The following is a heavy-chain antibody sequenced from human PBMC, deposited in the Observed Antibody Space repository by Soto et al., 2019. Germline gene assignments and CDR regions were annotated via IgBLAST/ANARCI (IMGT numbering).Heavy chain of an antibody. CDR1: GFTFSSYG. V-gene: IGHV3-30*18. D-gene: IGHD5-12*01. CDR3: AKAWTEARGDIVATIAYGMDV. J-gene: IGHJ6*02. Sequence: GGSLRLSCAASGFTFSSYGMHWVRQAPGKGLEWVAVISYDGSNKYYADSVKGRFTISRDNSKNTLYLQMNSLRAEDTAVYYCAKAWTEARGDIVATIAYGMDVWGQGTTVTVSS. CDR2: ISYDGSNK.